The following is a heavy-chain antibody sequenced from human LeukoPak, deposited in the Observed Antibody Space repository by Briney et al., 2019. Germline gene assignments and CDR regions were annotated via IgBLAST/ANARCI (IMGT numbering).Heavy chain of an antibody. CDR1: GFTFNKYA. CDR2: ISGSGTNT. J-gene: IGHJ3*01. CDR3: AGPGYGDYNAFDV. V-gene: IGHV3-23*01. D-gene: IGHD4-17*01. Sequence: GGSLRLSCAASGFTFNKYAMSWVRQAPGKGLEWVSAISGSGTNTYYADSVKGRFTISRDNSKNTLYLQMNSLRAEDTAVYYCAGPGYGDYNAFDVWGQGTMVTVSS.